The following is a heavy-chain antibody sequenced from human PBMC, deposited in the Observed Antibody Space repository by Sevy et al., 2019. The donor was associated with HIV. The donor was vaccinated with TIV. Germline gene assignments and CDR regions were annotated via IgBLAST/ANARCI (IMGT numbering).Heavy chain of an antibody. D-gene: IGHD2-2*01. Sequence: GGSLRLSCAASGLTFSSYWMTWVRQAPGKGLEWVANINQGGSKECYVDSVKGRFTISRDNAKNSLYLQINSLRAEDTAVYYCATILPAGVPAEYFQHWGQGTLVTVSS. V-gene: IGHV3-7*01. J-gene: IGHJ1*01. CDR3: ATILPAGVPAEYFQH. CDR1: GLTFSSYW. CDR2: INQGGSKE.